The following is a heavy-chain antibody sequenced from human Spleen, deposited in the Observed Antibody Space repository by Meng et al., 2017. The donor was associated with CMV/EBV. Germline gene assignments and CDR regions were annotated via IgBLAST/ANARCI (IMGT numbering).Heavy chain of an antibody. V-gene: IGHV5-51*01. Sequence: GESLKISCTASGYSFVNHWIGWVRQMPGKGPEWVGTIYSGDSETRYSPSFQGQVTISADKSVNTAHLQWSSLKASDTAMYYCARHGDTMVSGRAFDIWGQGTMVTVSS. D-gene: IGHD3-10*01. CDR2: IYSGDSET. J-gene: IGHJ3*02. CDR3: ARHGDTMVSGRAFDI. CDR1: GYSFVNHW.